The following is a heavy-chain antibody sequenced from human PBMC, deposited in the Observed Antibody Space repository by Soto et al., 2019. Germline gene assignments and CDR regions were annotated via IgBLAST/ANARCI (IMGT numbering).Heavy chain of an antibody. CDR3: ARKNYFDY. V-gene: IGHV4-39*07. Sequence: SETLSLTCTVSGGSISSSDYYWGWIRQPPGKGLEWIGTIYYSGSTYYNPSLKSRVTISVDTSKNQFSLKLSSVTAADTAVYYCARKNYFDYWGQGSLVTVSS. J-gene: IGHJ4*02. CDR1: GGSISSSDYY. CDR2: IYYSGST.